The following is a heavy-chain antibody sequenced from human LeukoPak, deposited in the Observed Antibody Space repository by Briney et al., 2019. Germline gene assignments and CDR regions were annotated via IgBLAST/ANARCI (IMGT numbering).Heavy chain of an antibody. Sequence: GRSLRLSCAASGFTFDDYAMHWVRQAPGKGLEWVSGISWNSGSIGYADSVKGRFTISRDNAKNSLYLQMNSLRAEDTALYYCAKDTGDTAMVSYYNYGMDVWGQGTTVTVSS. CDR1: GFTFDDYA. D-gene: IGHD5-18*01. CDR3: AKDTGDTAMVSYYNYGMDV. CDR2: ISWNSGSI. V-gene: IGHV3-9*01. J-gene: IGHJ6*02.